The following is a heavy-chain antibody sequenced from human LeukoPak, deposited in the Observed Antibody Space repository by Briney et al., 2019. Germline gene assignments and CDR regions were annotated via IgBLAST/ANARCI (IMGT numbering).Heavy chain of an antibody. Sequence: GASVKVSCKASGYTFTYYYMHWVRQAPGQGLEWMGIINPSGGSTSYAQKFQGRVTMTRDMSTSTAYMELRSLRSDDTAVYYCARDQGVIVRSFDYWGQGTLVTVSS. J-gene: IGHJ4*02. V-gene: IGHV1-46*01. CDR3: ARDQGVIVRSFDY. CDR1: GYTFTYYY. CDR2: INPSGGST. D-gene: IGHD3-16*02.